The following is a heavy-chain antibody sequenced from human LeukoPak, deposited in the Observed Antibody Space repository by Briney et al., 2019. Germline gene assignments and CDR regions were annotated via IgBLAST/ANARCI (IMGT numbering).Heavy chain of an antibody. CDR2: ISSSSSYI. CDR3: ARDGHGLYDFLYYYYYMDV. J-gene: IGHJ6*03. D-gene: IGHD3-3*01. CDR1: GFTFSSYS. V-gene: IGHV3-21*01. Sequence: GGSLRLSCAASGFTFSSYSMNWVRQAPGKGLEWDSSISSSSSYIYYADSVKGRFTISRDNAKNSLYLQMNSLRAEDTAVYYCARDGHGLYDFLYYYYYMDVWGKGTTVTVSS.